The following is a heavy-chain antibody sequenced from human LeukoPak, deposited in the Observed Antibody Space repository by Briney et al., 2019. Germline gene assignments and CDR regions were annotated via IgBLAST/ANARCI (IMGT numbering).Heavy chain of an antibody. V-gene: IGHV4-59*01. CDR2: IYYSGST. Sequence: SETLSLTCTVSGGSISSYYWSWIRQPPGKRLEWIGHIYYSGSTNYNPSLKGRVTISVDTSKNQFSLKLSSVTAADTAVYYCASRSSIWSGYQDTLYYFDSWGQGTLVTVSS. CDR1: GGSISSYY. CDR3: ASRSSIWSGYQDTLYYFDS. D-gene: IGHD3-3*01. J-gene: IGHJ4*02.